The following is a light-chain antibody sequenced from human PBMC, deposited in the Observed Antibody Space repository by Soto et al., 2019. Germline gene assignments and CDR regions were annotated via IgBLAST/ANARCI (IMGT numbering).Light chain of an antibody. J-gene: IGKJ2*01. CDR3: QQFGSSIPHT. CDR1: QSVGDTY. V-gene: IGKV3-20*01. CDR2: GAS. Sequence: EIVLTQSPGTLSLSPGDRATLSCRASQSVGDTYLAWYQQIPGQAPRLLIYGASNRATGIPDRFSGSGSGTDFTLTISRLEPEDSAVYYCQQFGSSIPHTFGQGTKLEIK.